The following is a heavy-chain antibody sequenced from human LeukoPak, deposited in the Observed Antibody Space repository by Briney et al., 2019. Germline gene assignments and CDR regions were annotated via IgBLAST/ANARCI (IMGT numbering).Heavy chain of an antibody. CDR1: GCTFTSYD. CDR2: MNPNSGNT. D-gene: IGHD6-13*01. CDR3: ARGHGIAAAGTDAFDI. V-gene: IGHV1-8*01. Sequence: VASVKVSCKASGCTFTSYDINWVRQATGQGLEWMGWMNPNSGNTGYAQKFQGRVTMTRNTSISTAYMELSSLRSEDTAVYYCARGHGIAAAGTDAFDIWGQGTMVTVSS. J-gene: IGHJ3*02.